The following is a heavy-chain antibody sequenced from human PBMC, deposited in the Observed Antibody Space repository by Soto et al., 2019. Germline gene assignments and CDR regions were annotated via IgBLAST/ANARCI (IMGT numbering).Heavy chain of an antibody. J-gene: IGHJ4*02. Sequence: QVHLVQSGAEVRQPGSSVRVYCKASGGTFSGAGVSWVRQAPGQGLEWMGNHIPMFGSTNYAEKFQGRLTISADAPATTAYMDLSSLRSDDTAVYYCARGDGFNYYFDYWGQGALVTVSS. CDR1: GGTFSGAG. CDR2: HIPMFGST. CDR3: ARGDGFNYYFDY. D-gene: IGHD1-1*01. V-gene: IGHV1-69*18.